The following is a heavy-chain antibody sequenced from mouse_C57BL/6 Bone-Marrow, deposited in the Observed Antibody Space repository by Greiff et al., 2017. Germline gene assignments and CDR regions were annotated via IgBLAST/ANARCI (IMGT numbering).Heavy chain of an antibody. J-gene: IGHJ3*01. Sequence: VKLMESGTELVKPGASVKLSCKASGYTFTSYWMHWVKQRPGQGLEWIGNINPSNGGTNYNEKFKSKATLTVDKSSSTAYMQLSSLTSEDSAVYYCARSKRLRWFAYWGQGTLVTVSA. CDR2: INPSNGGT. CDR1: GYTFTSYW. CDR3: ARSKRLRWFAY. V-gene: IGHV1-53*01. D-gene: IGHD2-4*01.